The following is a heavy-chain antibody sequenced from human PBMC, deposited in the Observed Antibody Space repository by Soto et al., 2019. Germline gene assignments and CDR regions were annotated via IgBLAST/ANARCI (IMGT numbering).Heavy chain of an antibody. CDR3: AREEYSGYDWEYYYYGMDV. V-gene: IGHV3-48*03. Sequence: EVQLVESGGGLVQPGGSLRLSCAASGFTFSSYEMNWVRQAPGKGLEWVSYISSSGSTIYYADSVKGRFTISRDNAKNSLYLQMNSLRAEDTAVYYCAREEYSGYDWEYYYYGMDVWGQGTTVTVSS. D-gene: IGHD5-12*01. J-gene: IGHJ6*02. CDR2: ISSSGSTI. CDR1: GFTFSSYE.